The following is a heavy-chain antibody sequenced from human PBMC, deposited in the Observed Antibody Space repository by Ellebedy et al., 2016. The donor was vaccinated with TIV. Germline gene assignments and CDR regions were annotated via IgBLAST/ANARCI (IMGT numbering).Heavy chain of an antibody. CDR1: DFPLSAYT. V-gene: IGHV3-21*06. CDR3: ASHIGSQWFDY. J-gene: IGHJ5*01. CDR2: IDKDSRVI. Sequence: PGGSLRLSCADPDFPLSAYTLTWVRQAPGKGLEWRSYIDKDSRVIFYADSVKGRFTVSRDNAKNLVYLQMNSLRVEDTAVYYCASHIGSQWFDYWGQGTLVRVSS. D-gene: IGHD6-25*01.